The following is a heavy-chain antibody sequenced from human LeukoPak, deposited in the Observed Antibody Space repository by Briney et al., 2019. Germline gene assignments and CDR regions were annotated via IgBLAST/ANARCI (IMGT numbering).Heavy chain of an antibody. V-gene: IGHV3-66*01. Sequence: GGSLRLSCAASGFTVSSNYMSWVRQAPGKGLEWVSIIFSSGNTYYADSVKGRFTISRDNSKNTVSLQMNSLRGEDTAVYYCARTLGGSYYGVTYWGQGTPVTVSS. CDR2: IFSSGNT. D-gene: IGHD1-26*01. CDR1: GFTVSSNY. J-gene: IGHJ4*02. CDR3: ARTLGGSYYGVTY.